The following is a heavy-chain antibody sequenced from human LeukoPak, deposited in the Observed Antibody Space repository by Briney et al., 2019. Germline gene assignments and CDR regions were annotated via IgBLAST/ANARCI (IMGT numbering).Heavy chain of an antibody. CDR1: GGSSSGYY. V-gene: IGHV4-34*01. CDR2: INHSGST. Sequence: SETLSLTCAVYGGSSSGYYWSWIRQPPGKGLEWIGEINHSGSTNYNPSLKSRVTISVDTSKNQFSLKLSSVTAADTAVYYCARGPRIFGVVSNKRLDYWGQGTLVTVSS. J-gene: IGHJ4*02. D-gene: IGHD3-3*01. CDR3: ARGPRIFGVVSNKRLDY.